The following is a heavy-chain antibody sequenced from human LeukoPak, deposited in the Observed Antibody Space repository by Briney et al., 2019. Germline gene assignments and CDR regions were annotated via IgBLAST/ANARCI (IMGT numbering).Heavy chain of an antibody. CDR2: ISYDGSNK. CDR1: GFTFSSYA. J-gene: IGHJ5*02. D-gene: IGHD6-13*01. CDR3: AKAPSSSWSENWFDP. V-gene: IGHV3-30-3*01. Sequence: GGSLRLSCAASGFTFSSYAMHWVRQAPGKGLEWVAVISYDGSNKYYADSVKGRFTISRDNAKNSLYLQMNSLRAEDMALYYCAKAPSSSWSENWFDPWGQGTLVTVSS.